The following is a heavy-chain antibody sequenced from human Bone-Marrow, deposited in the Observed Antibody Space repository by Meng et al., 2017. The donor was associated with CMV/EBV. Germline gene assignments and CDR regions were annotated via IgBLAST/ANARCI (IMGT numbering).Heavy chain of an antibody. D-gene: IGHD2-15*01. V-gene: IGHV3-11*01. J-gene: IGHJ3*02. Sequence: GESLKISCAASGFTFSDYYMSWIRQAPGKGLEWVSYISSSGSTIYYADSVKDRFTISRDNAKNSLYLQMNSLRAEDTAVYYCARAGCSGGSCYSQRAFDIWGQGTMVAVSS. CDR3: ARAGCSGGSCYSQRAFDI. CDR2: ISSSGSTI. CDR1: GFTFSDYY.